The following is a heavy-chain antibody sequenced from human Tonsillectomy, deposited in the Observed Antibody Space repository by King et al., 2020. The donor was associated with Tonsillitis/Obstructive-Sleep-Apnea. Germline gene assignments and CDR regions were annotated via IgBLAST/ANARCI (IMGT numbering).Heavy chain of an antibody. Sequence: VQLVESGGGVVQPGRSLRLSCAASGFTFSSYGMHWVRQAPGKGLEWVAVISYDGSNKYYADSVKGRFTISRDNSKNTLYLQMNSLRAEDTAVYYCAKVPLVHVTMVRGVIISRWFDPWGQGTLVTVSS. V-gene: IGHV3-30*18. CDR1: GFTFSSYG. J-gene: IGHJ5*02. CDR2: ISYDGSNK. D-gene: IGHD3-10*01. CDR3: AKVPLVHVTMVRGVIISRWFDP.